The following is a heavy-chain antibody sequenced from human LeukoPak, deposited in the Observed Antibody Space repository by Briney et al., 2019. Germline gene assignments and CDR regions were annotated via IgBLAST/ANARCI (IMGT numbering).Heavy chain of an antibody. J-gene: IGHJ6*03. D-gene: IGHD5-24*01. CDR1: GGSFSGYY. Sequence: SETPSLTCAVYGGSFSGYYWSWIRQPPGKGLEWIGEINHSGSTNYNPSLKSRVTISVDTSKNQFSLKLSSVTAADTAVYFCARATRDGYNSYYYYYYMDVWGKGTTVTVSS. V-gene: IGHV4-34*01. CDR2: INHSGST. CDR3: ARATRDGYNSYYYYYYMDV.